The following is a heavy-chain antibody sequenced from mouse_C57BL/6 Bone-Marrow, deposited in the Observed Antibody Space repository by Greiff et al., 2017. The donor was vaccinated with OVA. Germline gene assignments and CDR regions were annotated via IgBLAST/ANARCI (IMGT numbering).Heavy chain of an antibody. CDR1: GFTFSDYY. J-gene: IGHJ1*03. D-gene: IGHD4-1*01. V-gene: IGHV5-12*01. Sequence: EVQGVESGGGLVQPGGSLKLSCAASGFTFSDYYMYWVRQTPEKRLEWVAYISNGGGSTYYPDTVKGRFTISRDNAKNTLYLQMSRLKSEDTAMYYCATPGDYFDVWGTGTTVTVSS. CDR3: ATPGDYFDV. CDR2: ISNGGGST.